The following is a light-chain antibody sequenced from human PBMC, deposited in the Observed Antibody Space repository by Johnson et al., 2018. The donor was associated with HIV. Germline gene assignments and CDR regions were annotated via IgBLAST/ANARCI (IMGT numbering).Light chain of an antibody. CDR2: DNN. Sequence: QSILTQPPSVSAAPGQKVTISCSGSSSNIGNNYVSWYQQVPGTAPKLLIYDNNRQPSGIPNRFSGSKSGTSATLGITGLQTGDEADYYCGTGDSSLSAYVFGTGTKVTVL. V-gene: IGLV1-51*01. CDR1: SSNIGNNY. CDR3: GTGDSSLSAYV. J-gene: IGLJ1*01.